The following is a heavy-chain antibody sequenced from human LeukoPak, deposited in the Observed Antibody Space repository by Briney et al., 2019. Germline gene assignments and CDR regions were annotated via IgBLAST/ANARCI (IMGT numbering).Heavy chain of an antibody. V-gene: IGHV3-30*18. CDR1: GFTFSSYG. CDR2: ISYDGSNK. Sequence: PGRSLRLSCAASGFTFSSYGMHWGRQAPGKGLEWVAVISYDGSNKYYADSVKGRFTISRDNSKNTLYLQMNSLRAEDTAVYYCAKWDSRGAFDIWGQGTMVTVSS. D-gene: IGHD1-26*01. CDR3: AKWDSRGAFDI. J-gene: IGHJ3*02.